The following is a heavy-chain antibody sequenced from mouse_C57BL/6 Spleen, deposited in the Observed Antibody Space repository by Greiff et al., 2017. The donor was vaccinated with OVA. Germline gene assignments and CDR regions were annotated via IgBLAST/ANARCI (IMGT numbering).Heavy chain of an antibody. CDR1: GFNIKDDY. J-gene: IGHJ2*01. CDR3: TTPELGQGGY. V-gene: IGHV14-4*01. Sequence: VQLQQSGAELVRPGASVKLSCTASGFNIKDDYMHWVKQRPEQGLEWIGWIDPENGDTEYASKIQGKATITADTSSNTAYLQLSSLTSEDTAVYYCTTPELGQGGYWGQGTTLTVSS. D-gene: IGHD4-1*01. CDR2: IDPENGDT.